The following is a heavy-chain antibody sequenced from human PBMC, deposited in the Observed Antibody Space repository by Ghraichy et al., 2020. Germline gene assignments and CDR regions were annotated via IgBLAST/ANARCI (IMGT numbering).Heavy chain of an antibody. CDR1: GFTFSRHW. V-gene: IGHV3-7*03. J-gene: IGHJ4*02. Sequence: GRSLRLSCAASGFTFSRHWMSWVRQAPGKGLEWVANIKQDGSEKYYVDSVKGRFTISRDNAKNSLYLQMNSLRADDTAVYYCARDEHYYDSTGYYYFFDSWGQGSLVTVSS. CDR2: IKQDGSEK. D-gene: IGHD3-22*01. CDR3: ARDEHYYDSTGYYYFFDS.